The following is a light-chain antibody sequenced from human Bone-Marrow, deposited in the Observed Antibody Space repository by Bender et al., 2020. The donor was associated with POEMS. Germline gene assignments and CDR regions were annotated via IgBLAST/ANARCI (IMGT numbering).Light chain of an antibody. CDR1: SRHSRYD. CDR3: ERGVSGIGV. J-gene: IGLJ3*02. V-gene: IGLV4-69*01. Sequence: QPVLTQSPSASASLGASVKLTCTLSSRHSRYDIAWHQQQPDKGPRYLMRLNSDGSHNKGDGIPDRFSGSSSGTERYLTISSLRLGVEADFFGERGVSGIGVSGGGTKRPAL. CDR2: LNSDGSH.